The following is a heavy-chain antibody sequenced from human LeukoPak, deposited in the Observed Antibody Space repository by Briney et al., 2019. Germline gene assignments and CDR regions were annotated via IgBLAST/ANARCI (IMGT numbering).Heavy chain of an antibody. CDR1: GGSISSGGYY. V-gene: IGHV4-39*01. CDR3: ARHAVVPAAINYYYYYMDV. Sequence: SETLSLTCTVSGGSISSGGYYWSWIRQHPGKGLEWIGYIYYSGSTYYNPSLKSRVTISVDTSKNQFSLKLSSVTAADTAVYYCARHAVVPAAINYYYYYMDVWGKGTTVTVPS. D-gene: IGHD2-2*02. J-gene: IGHJ6*03. CDR2: IYYSGST.